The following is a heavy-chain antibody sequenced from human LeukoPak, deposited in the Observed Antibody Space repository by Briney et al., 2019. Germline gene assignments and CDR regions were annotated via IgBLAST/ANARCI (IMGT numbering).Heavy chain of an antibody. CDR2: ISSSGNTI. CDR1: RFTFTDYY. V-gene: IGHV3-11*04. J-gene: IGHJ4*02. CDR3: ARRPLGASGSYFDY. D-gene: IGHD1-26*01. Sequence: PGGSLRLSCAASRFTFTDYYMSWIRQAPGRGLEWVSYISSSGNTIYYADSVKGRLTISRDNAKNSLYLQMNSLRAEDTAIYYCARRPLGASGSYFDYWGQGTLVTVSS.